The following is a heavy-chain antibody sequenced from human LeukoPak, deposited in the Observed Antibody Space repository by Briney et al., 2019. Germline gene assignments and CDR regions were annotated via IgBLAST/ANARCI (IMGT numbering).Heavy chain of an antibody. Sequence: ASVMVSCKSSGYTFTNYGISWVRQAPGQGLEWMSWISANNGETRYAQNFQRRGTMTTDTSTTTAYMELRSLRSDDTAVYYCSRVPTSAHQVFSSDYWGQGTQVTVSS. CDR1: GYTFTNYG. D-gene: IGHD1-14*01. CDR2: ISANNGET. CDR3: SRVPTSAHQVFSSDY. J-gene: IGHJ4*02. V-gene: IGHV1-18*04.